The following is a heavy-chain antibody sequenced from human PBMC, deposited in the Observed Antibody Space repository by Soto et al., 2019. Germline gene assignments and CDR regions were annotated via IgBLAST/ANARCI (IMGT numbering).Heavy chain of an antibody. V-gene: IGHV3-11*05. CDR2: ISSSGSDT. Sequence: QVQLVESGGGLVKPGGCLRLSCAASGFTFSDYYMSWIRQAPGKGLEWVSYISSSGSDTNYADSVKGRFTVSRDNAKNSLYLQMNSLRAEVTAVYYCARSLRGYSGYSGYWGQGTLVTVSS. J-gene: IGHJ4*02. CDR1: GFTFSDYY. D-gene: IGHD5-12*01. CDR3: ARSLRGYSGYSGY.